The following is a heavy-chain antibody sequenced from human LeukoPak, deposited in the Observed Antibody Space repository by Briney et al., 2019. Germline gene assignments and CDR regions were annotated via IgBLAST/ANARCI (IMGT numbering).Heavy chain of an antibody. J-gene: IGHJ6*03. CDR3: ARLDYYDSSGYYREDYYFSYMDV. CDR2: IYSGGST. Sequence: GGSLRLSCAASGFTVSSNYMSWVRQAPGKGLERVSVIYSGGSTYYADSVKGRFTISRDNSKNTLYLQMNSLRAEDTAVYYCARLDYYDSSGYYREDYYFSYMDVWGKGTTVTISS. V-gene: IGHV3-53*01. CDR1: GFTVSSNY. D-gene: IGHD3-22*01.